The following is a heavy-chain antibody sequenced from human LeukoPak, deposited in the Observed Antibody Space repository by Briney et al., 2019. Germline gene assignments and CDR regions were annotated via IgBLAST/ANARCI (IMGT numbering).Heavy chain of an antibody. CDR1: GFTFSSYW. D-gene: IGHD4-17*01. CDR3: ASSVGGNDYGELYYFDY. V-gene: IGHV4-34*01. J-gene: IGHJ4*02. Sequence: AGGSLRLPCAASGFTFSSYWMSWIRQPPGKGLEWIGEINHSGSTNYNPSLKSRVTISVDTSKNQFSLKLSSVTAADTAVYYYASSVGGNDYGELYYFDYWGQGTLVTVSS. CDR2: INHSGST.